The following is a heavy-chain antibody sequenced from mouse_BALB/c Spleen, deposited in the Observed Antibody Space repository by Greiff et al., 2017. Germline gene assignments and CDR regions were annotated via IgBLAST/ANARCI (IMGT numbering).Heavy chain of an antibody. V-gene: IGHV2-9*02. J-gene: IGHJ3*01. D-gene: IGHD1-1*01. CDR2: IWAGGST. CDR3: ARDQDYYGSRSWFAY. CDR1: GFSLTSYG. Sequence: VQRVESGPGLVAPSQSLSITCTASGFSLTSYGVHWVRQPPGKGLEWLGVIWAGGSTNYNSALMSRLSISKANSKSQVFLKMNSLQTDDTAMYYCARDQDYYGSRSWFAYWGQGTLVTVSA.